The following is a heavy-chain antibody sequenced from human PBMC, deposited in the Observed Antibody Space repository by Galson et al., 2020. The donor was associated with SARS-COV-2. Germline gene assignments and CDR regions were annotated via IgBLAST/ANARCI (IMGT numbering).Heavy chain of an antibody. J-gene: IGHJ3*02. CDR3: ARDLRGLKRGYSSSWGDFDI. D-gene: IGHD6-13*01. CDR2: IRSSSSST. Sequence: ASLMTSCAASGTTTSSYSLYGLRPAPQKLLEWVLSIRSSSSSTYAQNSVKRRFTIARDNAKNSLYLQMNSRRAEYTAVYCCARDLRGLKRGYSSSWGDFDIGSEGTMVTVSS. V-gene: IGHV3-21*01. CDR1: GTTTSSYS.